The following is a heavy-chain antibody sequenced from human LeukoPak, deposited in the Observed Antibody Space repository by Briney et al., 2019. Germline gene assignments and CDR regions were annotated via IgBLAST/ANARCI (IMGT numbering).Heavy chain of an antibody. Sequence: GGSLRLSCAASGFTFSRYWMSWVRQAPGKGLEWVANIKQDGGEIYYVDSVKGRFTISRDNAKNSLYLQMNSLRAEDTAVYYCAREAYYCSGGSCHLVWGQGTLVTVSS. J-gene: IGHJ4*02. V-gene: IGHV3-7*01. CDR1: GFTFSRYW. CDR3: AREAYYCSGGSCHLV. CDR2: IKQDGGEI. D-gene: IGHD2-15*01.